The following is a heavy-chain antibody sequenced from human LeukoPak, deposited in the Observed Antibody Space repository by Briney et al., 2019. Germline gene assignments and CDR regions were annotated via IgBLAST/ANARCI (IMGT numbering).Heavy chain of an antibody. CDR2: ISGSGGST. CDR3: AKDLGSSGWYGNAFDI. Sequence: PGGSLRLSCAASGFTFSSYAMSWVRQAPGKGLEWVSAISGSGGSTYYADSVKGRFTISRDNSKNTLYLQMNSLRAEDTAVYYCAKDLGSSGWYGNAFDIWGQGTMVTVYS. V-gene: IGHV3-23*01. CDR1: GFTFSSYA. D-gene: IGHD6-19*01. J-gene: IGHJ3*02.